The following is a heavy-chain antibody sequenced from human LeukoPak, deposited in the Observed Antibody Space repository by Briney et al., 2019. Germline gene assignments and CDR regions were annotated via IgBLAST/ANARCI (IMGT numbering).Heavy chain of an antibody. J-gene: IGHJ4*02. V-gene: IGHV4-39*07. D-gene: IGHD1-26*01. CDR3: ARSPRGSYLYYFDY. Sequence: SETLSLTCTVSGDSISRSSDYWGWIRQPPGKGLEWIGSIYHSGSTYYNPSLKSRVTISVDTSKNQFSLKLSSVTAADTAVYYCARSPRGSYLYYFDYWGQGTLVTVSS. CDR2: IYHSGST. CDR1: GDSISRSSDY.